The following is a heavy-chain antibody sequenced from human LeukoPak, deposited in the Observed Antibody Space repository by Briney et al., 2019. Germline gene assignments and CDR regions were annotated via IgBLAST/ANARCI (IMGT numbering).Heavy chain of an antibody. CDR1: GFTFSNAW. D-gene: IGHD2-2*01. Sequence: GGSLRLSCVGAGFTFSNAWMSWVRQAPGKGLEWVGRIKSKTDGGTADYAAPVKGRFTISRDESKNTLYLQINSLRTEDTAVYNCTTRTWADGFDIWGQGTMLTVSS. CDR3: TTRTWADGFDI. J-gene: IGHJ3*02. CDR2: IKSKTDGGTA. V-gene: IGHV3-15*01.